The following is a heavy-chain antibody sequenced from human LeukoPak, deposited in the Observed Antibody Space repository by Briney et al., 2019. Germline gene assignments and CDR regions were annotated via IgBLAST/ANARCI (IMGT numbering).Heavy chain of an antibody. Sequence: GGSLRLSCAASGFTFSSYSMNWVRQAPGKGLEWVSSISSSSSYIYYADSVKGRFTISRDNAKNSLYLQMNSLRAEDTAVYYCARALDYDFWSGYYTGMSLGYYYYGMDVWGQGTTVTVSS. J-gene: IGHJ6*02. D-gene: IGHD3-3*01. CDR2: ISSSSSYI. V-gene: IGHV3-21*01. CDR3: ARALDYDFWSGYYTGMSLGYYYYGMDV. CDR1: GFTFSSYS.